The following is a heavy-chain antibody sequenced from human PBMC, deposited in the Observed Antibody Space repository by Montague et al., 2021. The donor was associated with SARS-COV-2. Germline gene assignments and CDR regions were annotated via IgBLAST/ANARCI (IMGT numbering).Heavy chain of an antibody. CDR3: ARDGVLRYFDWLGDRYGMDV. Sequence: SETLSLTCTVSGGSVSSGSYYWSWIRQPPGKGLEWIGNIYYSGSTNYNPSLKSRVTKSVDTSKNQFSLKLSSVTAADTAVYYCARDGVLRYFDWLGDRYGMDVWGQGTTVTVSS. D-gene: IGHD3-9*01. V-gene: IGHV4-61*01. CDR1: GGSVSSGSYY. CDR2: IYYSGST. J-gene: IGHJ6*02.